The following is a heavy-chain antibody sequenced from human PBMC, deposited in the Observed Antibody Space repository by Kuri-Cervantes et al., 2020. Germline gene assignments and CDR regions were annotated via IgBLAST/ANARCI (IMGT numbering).Heavy chain of an antibody. CDR1: GFTFSSYG. CDR3: TLEANDLWSGYYAFDI. J-gene: IGHJ3*02. V-gene: IGHV3-33*08. Sequence: GESLKISCAASGFTFSSYGMHWVRQAPGKGLEWVAGILTSGSDNTYYAHSVKGRFTISRDNSKKTLYLQMNSLKTEDTAVYYCTLEANDLWSGYYAFDIWGQGTMVTVSS. D-gene: IGHD3-3*01. CDR2: ILTSGSDNT.